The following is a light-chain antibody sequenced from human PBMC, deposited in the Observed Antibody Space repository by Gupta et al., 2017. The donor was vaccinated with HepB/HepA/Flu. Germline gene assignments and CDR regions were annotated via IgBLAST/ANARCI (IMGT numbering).Light chain of an antibody. J-gene: IGKJ2*01. CDR3: QQYGTAPYA. Sequence: EIVLTQSPGTLSLSPGERATLSCRASQSVTRNTYLAWYQQKPGQAPRLLIYGASNRYPGIPDRFSGSGSGTXFTLTIXRLEPEDFAVYYCQQYGTAPYAFGXGTKLESK. CDR2: GAS. CDR1: QSVTRNTY. V-gene: IGKV3-20*01.